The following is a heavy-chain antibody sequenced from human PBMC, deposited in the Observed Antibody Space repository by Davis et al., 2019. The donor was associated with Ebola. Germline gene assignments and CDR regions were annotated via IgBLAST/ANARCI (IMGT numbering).Heavy chain of an antibody. CDR2: IYPGDSDT. Sequence: GGSLRLSCKGSGYSFTSYWIGWVRQMPGKGLEWMGIIYPGDSDTRYSPSFQGQVTISADKSISTAYLQWSSLKASDTAMYYCARFYDDHGYYYGMDVWGQGTTVTVSS. D-gene: IGHD5/OR15-5a*01. J-gene: IGHJ6*02. CDR3: ARFYDDHGYYYGMDV. CDR1: GYSFTSYW. V-gene: IGHV5-51*01.